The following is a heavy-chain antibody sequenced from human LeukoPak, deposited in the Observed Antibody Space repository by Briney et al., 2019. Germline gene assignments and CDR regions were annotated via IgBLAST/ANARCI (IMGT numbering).Heavy chain of an antibody. CDR3: ARGARAGYNLEPFDY. D-gene: IGHD5-24*01. V-gene: IGHV4-59*08. Sequence: SQTLSLTCTVAGGSMSSYYGSSIRQPPGKGLEWIGYIYYSGSTKYNPSLKSRVTISVDTSKNQFSLKLSSVTAADTAVYCARGARAGYNLEPFDYWGQGTLVTVSS. J-gene: IGHJ4*02. CDR2: IYYSGST. CDR1: GGSMSSYY.